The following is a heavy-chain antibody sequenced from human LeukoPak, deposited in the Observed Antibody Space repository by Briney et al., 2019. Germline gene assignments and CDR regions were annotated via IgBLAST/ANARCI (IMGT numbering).Heavy chain of an antibody. CDR1: GFTFSTYT. CDR2: ISGSGGST. Sequence: QPGGSLRLSCAASGFTFSTYTMNWVRQAPGKGLEWVSAISGSGGSTYYADSVKGRFTISRDNSKNTLYLQMNSLRAEDTAVYYCANIYDSSGKWGQGTLVTVSS. D-gene: IGHD3-22*01. CDR3: ANIYDSSGK. V-gene: IGHV3-23*01. J-gene: IGHJ4*02.